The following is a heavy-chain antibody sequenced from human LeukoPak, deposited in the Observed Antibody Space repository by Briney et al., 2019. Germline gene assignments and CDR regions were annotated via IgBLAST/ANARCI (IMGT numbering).Heavy chain of an antibody. V-gene: IGHV1-24*01. Sequence: GASVKVSCKVSGYTLTELSMHWVRQAPGKGLEWMGGFDPEDGETIYAQKFQGRVTMTEDTSTDTAYMELSSLRSEDTAVYYCATAVRYCSGGSCYGTFDFWGQGTLVTVSS. J-gene: IGHJ4*02. CDR3: ATAVRYCSGGSCYGTFDF. CDR2: FDPEDGET. D-gene: IGHD2-15*01. CDR1: GYTLTELS.